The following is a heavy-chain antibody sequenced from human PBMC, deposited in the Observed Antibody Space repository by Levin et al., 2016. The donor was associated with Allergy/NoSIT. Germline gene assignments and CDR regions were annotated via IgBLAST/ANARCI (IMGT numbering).Heavy chain of an antibody. CDR3: ARANPNYYYGMDV. V-gene: IGHV4-31*03. CDR2: IYYSGST. Sequence: SETLSLTCTVSGGSISSGGYYWSWIRQHPGKGLEWIGYIYYSGSTYYNPSLKSRVTISVDTSKNQFSLKLSSVTAADTAVYYCARANPNYYYGMDVWGQGTTVTVSS. CDR1: GGSISSGGYY. J-gene: IGHJ6*02.